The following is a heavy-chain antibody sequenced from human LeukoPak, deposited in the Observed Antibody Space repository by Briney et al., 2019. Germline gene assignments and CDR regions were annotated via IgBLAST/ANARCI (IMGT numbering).Heavy chain of an antibody. J-gene: IGHJ4*02. CDR1: GGSFGDYY. D-gene: IGHD3-22*01. CDR3: AKSRLIDSSGSR. Sequence: SETLSLTCAVSGGSFGDYYWGWIRQPPGKGLEWIGEINRGGDTNYAPSLKSRVTISVDTSKIQISLKLSSVTAADTAVYYCAKSRLIDSSGSRWGPGTRVTVSS. V-gene: IGHV4-34*01. CDR2: INRGGDT.